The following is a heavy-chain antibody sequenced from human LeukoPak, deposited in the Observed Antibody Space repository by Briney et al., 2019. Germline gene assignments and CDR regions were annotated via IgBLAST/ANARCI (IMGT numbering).Heavy chain of an antibody. CDR1: GGSISSGSYY. CDR2: IYTSGST. CDR3: ATRRGYSGYEAPLVY. Sequence: PSETLSLTCTVSGGSISSGSYYWSWIRQPAGKGLEWIGRIYTSGSTNYNPSLKSRVTISVDTSKNQFSLKLSSVTAADTAVYYCATRRGYSGYEAPLVYWGQGTLVTVSS. D-gene: IGHD5-12*01. J-gene: IGHJ4*02. V-gene: IGHV4-61*02.